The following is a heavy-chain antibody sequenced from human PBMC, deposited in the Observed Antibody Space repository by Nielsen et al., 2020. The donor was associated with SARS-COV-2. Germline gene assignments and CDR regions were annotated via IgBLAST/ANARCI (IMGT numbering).Heavy chain of an antibody. Sequence: WVRQAPGQGLEWMGRINPNSGGTNYAQKFQGRVTITRDTSASTAYMELSSLRSEDTAVYYCARVYYDYVWGSYRYRYFDYWGQGTLVTVSS. CDR3: ARVYYDYVWGSYRYRYFDY. D-gene: IGHD3-16*02. J-gene: IGHJ4*02. V-gene: IGHV1-2*06. CDR2: INPNSGGT.